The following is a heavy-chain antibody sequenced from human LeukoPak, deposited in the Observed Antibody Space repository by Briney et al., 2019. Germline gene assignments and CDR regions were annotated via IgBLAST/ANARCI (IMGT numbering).Heavy chain of an antibody. V-gene: IGHV4-38-2*02. CDR2: IYHSGST. Sequence: SETLSLTCTVSGYSISSGYYWGWIRQPPGKGLEWIGSIYHSGSTYYNPSLKSRVTISVDTSKNQFSLKLSSVTAADTAVYYCARLGKWLRIFDYWGQGTLVTVSS. J-gene: IGHJ4*02. CDR3: ARLGKWLRIFDY. CDR1: GYSISSGYY. D-gene: IGHD5-12*01.